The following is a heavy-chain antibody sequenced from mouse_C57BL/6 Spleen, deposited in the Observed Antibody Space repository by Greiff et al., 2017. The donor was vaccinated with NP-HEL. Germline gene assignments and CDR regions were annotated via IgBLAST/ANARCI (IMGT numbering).Heavy chain of an antibody. J-gene: IGHJ4*01. D-gene: IGHD1-1*01. CDR1: GYSFTDYN. CDR2: INPNYGTT. V-gene: IGHV1-39*01. Sequence: VQLQQSGPELVKPGASVKISCKASGYSFTDYNMNWVKQSNGKSLEWIGVINPNYGTTSYNQKFKGKATLTVDQSSSTAYMQLNSLTSEDSAVYYCAAGNYSSSYVAMDYWGQGTSVTVSS. CDR3: AAGNYSSSYVAMDY.